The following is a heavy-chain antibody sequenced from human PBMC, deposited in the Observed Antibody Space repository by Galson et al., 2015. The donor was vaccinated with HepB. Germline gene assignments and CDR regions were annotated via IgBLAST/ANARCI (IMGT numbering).Heavy chain of an antibody. CDR3: WGGAYVEDY. V-gene: IGHV3-53*01. D-gene: IGHD5-12*01. Sequence: SLRLSCAASGFTVSSNYMSWVRQAPGKGLECVSVIYSGGSTYYADSMKGRFTISRDNSKNTLYLQMNGLRAEDTAVYYCWGGAYVEDYWGQGTLVTVSS. CDR1: GFTVSSNY. CDR2: IYSGGST. J-gene: IGHJ4*02.